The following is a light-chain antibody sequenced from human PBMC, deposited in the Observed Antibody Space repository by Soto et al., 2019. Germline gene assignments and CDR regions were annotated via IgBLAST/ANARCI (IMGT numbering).Light chain of an antibody. V-gene: IGKV3-15*01. Sequence: EIVMTQSPATLSVSPGERATVSYRASQSVSSNLAWYQQKPGQAPRLLIYGASTRATGIPARFSGSGSGTEFTLTIGSLQSEAFAVYYCQQYNNWPRTFGQGTKLEIK. CDR3: QQYNNWPRT. CDR2: GAS. J-gene: IGKJ2*01. CDR1: QSVSSN.